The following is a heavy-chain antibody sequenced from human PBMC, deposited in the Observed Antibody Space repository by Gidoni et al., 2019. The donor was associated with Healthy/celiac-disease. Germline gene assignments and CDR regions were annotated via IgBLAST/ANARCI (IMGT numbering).Heavy chain of an antibody. CDR1: GFTFSSYG. V-gene: IGHV3-30*18. D-gene: IGHD3-16*01. CDR3: ANSPWGTIDY. CDR2: ILYDGSNK. J-gene: IGHJ4*02. Sequence: QVQLVESGGGVVQPGRCLRLSCAASGFTFSSYGMHWVRQAPGKGLEWVAVILYDGSNKYYADAVKGLFTISRDNSKNTLYLQMNSLRAEDTAVYYCANSPWGTIDYWGQGTLVTVSS.